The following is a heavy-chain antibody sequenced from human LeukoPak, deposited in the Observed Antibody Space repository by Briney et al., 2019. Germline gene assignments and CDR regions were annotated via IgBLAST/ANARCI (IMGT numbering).Heavy chain of an antibody. CDR3: ARGEYHQDGIGTNRFDN. Sequence: GGSLRLSCAASGFTFSSYEMNWVRQAPGKGLEWVSYISSSGSTIYYTDSVKGRFTISRDNAKNSLYLQMSSLRPEDTAVYFCARGEYHQDGIGTNRFDNWGQGALVTVSS. V-gene: IGHV3-48*03. CDR1: GFTFSSYE. J-gene: IGHJ4*02. CDR2: ISSSGSTI. D-gene: IGHD5-24*01.